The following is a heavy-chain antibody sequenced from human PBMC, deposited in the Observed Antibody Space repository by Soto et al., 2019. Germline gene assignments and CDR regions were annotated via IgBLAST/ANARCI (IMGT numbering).Heavy chain of an antibody. CDR2: MNPGSGDT. D-gene: IGHD3-10*01. V-gene: IGHV1-8*01. CDR3: ARMASFGSLNWFDP. CDR1: CYSYTNKD. J-gene: IGHJ5*02. Sequence: AAGEVSLPAACYSYTNKDFTLVRQTPGQGLEWLGWMNPGSGDTGYAQKFQGRVTMTRDISIATAYMELSSLRSDDTAIYYCARMASFGSLNWFDPWGQGDPVTVSS.